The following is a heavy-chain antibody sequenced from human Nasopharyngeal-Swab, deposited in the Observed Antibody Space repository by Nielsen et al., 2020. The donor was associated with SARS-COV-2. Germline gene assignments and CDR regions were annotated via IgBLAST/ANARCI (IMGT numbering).Heavy chain of an antibody. Sequence: ASVKVSCKASGYTFTSYGISWVRQAPGQGLEWMGWISAYNGNTNYAQKLQGRVTMTTDTSTSTAYMELRSLRSDDTAVYYCASNPLYCSSTSCYHDAFDIWGQGTMATVSS. J-gene: IGHJ3*02. CDR2: ISAYNGNT. CDR3: ASNPLYCSSTSCYHDAFDI. CDR1: GYTFTSYG. D-gene: IGHD2-2*01. V-gene: IGHV1-18*01.